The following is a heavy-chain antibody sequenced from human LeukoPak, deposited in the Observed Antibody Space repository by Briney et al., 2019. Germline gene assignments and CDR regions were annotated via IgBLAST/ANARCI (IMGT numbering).Heavy chain of an antibody. Sequence: QTLSLTCAISGDSVSSNSVTWNWIRQSPSRGLEWLGRTYYGSTWYNDYAVSVRGRITVNPDTSKNQFSLHLNSVTPEDTAVYYCARRLTQYDCFDPWGQGILVTVSS. J-gene: IGHJ5*02. CDR3: ARRLTQYDCFDP. D-gene: IGHD2-2*01. CDR1: GDSVSSNSVT. V-gene: IGHV6-1*01. CDR2: TYYGSTWYN.